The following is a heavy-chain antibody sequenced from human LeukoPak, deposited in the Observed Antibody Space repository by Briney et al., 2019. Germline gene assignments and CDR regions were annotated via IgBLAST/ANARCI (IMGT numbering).Heavy chain of an antibody. CDR2: ISSSGRTI. Sequence: GGSPRLSCAASGFTFNNYEMNWVRQAPGKGLEWVSYISSSGRTIYYADSVKGRFTISRDNAKNSLYLQMNSLRAEDTAVYYCARAYYGSGSYKAYFDPWGQGTLVTVSS. J-gene: IGHJ5*02. CDR3: ARAYYGSGSYKAYFDP. CDR1: GFTFNNYE. D-gene: IGHD3-10*01. V-gene: IGHV3-48*03.